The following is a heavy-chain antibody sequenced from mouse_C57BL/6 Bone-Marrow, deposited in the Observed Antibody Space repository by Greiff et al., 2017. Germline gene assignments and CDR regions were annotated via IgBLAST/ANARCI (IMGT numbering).Heavy chain of an antibody. V-gene: IGHV3-6*01. CDR2: ISYDGSN. CDR3: ARAITTVEWGFAY. J-gene: IGHJ3*01. CDR1: GYSITSGYY. Sequence: EVKLQESGPGLVKPSQSLSLTCSVTGYSITSGYYWNWIRQFPGNKLEWMGYISYDGSNNYNPSLKNRISITRDTSKNQFFLKLNSVTTEDTATYYCARAITTVEWGFAYWGQGTLVTVSA. D-gene: IGHD1-1*01.